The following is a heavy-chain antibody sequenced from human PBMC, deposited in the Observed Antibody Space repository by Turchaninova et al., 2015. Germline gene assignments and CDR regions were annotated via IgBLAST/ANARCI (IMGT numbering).Heavy chain of an antibody. CDR2: INHSGST. CDR3: ARGQLLGYCSSTSCYHNWFDP. D-gene: IGHD2-2*01. CDR1: GGSFRGYY. Sequence: QVQLQQWGAGLLKPSATLSPPCAVYGGSFRGYYRSWIRQPPGKGREWIGEINHSGSTNYNPSLKSRVTISVDTSKNQFSLKLSSVTAADTAVYYCARGQLLGYCSSTSCYHNWFDPWGQGTLVTVSS. V-gene: IGHV4-34*01. J-gene: IGHJ5*02.